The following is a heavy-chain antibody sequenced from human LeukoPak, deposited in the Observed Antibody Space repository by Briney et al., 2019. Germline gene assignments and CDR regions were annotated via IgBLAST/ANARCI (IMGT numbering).Heavy chain of an antibody. D-gene: IGHD6-13*01. CDR3: AKDGRYIAAAAAQNDY. J-gene: IGHJ4*02. V-gene: IGHV3-23*01. CDR2: ISGSGGST. CDR1: GFTFSGYA. Sequence: PGGSLRLSCAASGFTFSGYAMSWVRQAPGKGLEWVSAISGSGGSTYYADSVKGRFTISRDNSKNTLYLQMNSLRAEDTAVYYCAKDGRYIAAAAAQNDYWGQGTLVTVSS.